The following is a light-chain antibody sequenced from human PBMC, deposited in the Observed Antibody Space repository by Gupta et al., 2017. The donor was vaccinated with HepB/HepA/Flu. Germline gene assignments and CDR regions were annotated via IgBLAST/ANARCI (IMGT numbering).Light chain of an antibody. CDR1: QSISSY. J-gene: IGKJ1*01. CDR3: QQSYDTPRT. V-gene: IGKV1-39*01. Sequence: DIQVTQSPSSLSASVGDRVTISCRASQSISSYLNWYQQKPGKAPKLLIFAASSLQRGVPPRFSGSGSGTDFTLTITSLQHEDFATYFCQQSYDTPRTFGQGTKVEI. CDR2: AAS.